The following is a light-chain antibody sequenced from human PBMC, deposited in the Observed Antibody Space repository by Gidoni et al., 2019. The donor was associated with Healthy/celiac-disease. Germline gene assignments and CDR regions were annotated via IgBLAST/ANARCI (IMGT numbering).Light chain of an antibody. V-gene: IGKV1-13*02. CDR2: DAS. CDR3: QQFNSYLT. J-gene: IGKJ3*01. Sequence: AIQLTQSPSSLSASVGDRVTITFRASQGISSALAWYQQKPGKAPKLLIYDASSLESGVPSRFSGSGSGTDFTLTISSLQPEDFATYYCQQFNSYLTFGPGTKVEIK. CDR1: QGISSA.